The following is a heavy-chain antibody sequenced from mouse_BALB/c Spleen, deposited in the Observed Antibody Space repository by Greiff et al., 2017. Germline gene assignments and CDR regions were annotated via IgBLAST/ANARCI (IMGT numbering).Heavy chain of an antibody. CDR2: ISSGGIYT. CDR3: ARNYYGSSSHYFDY. J-gene: IGHJ2*01. Sequence: EVHLVESGGGLVKPGGSLKLSCAASGFTFSSYAMSWVRQSPEKRLEWVAEISSGGIYTYYPDTVTGRFTISRDNAKNTLYLEMSSLRSEDTAMYYCARNYYGSSSHYFDYWGQGTTLTVSS. D-gene: IGHD1-1*01. V-gene: IGHV5-9-4*01. CDR1: GFTFSSYA.